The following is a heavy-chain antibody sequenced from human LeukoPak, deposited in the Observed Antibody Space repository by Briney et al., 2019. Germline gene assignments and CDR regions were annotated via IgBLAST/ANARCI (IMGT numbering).Heavy chain of an antibody. CDR2: IYSGGST. V-gene: IGHV3-53*01. CDR3: ARGLSGYASSLGY. D-gene: IGHD6-6*01. J-gene: IGHJ4*02. Sequence: GGSLRLSCAASGFTVSSNYMSRVRQAPGKGLEWVSVIYSGGSTYYADSVKGRFTISRDNSKNTLYLQMNSLRAEDTAVYYCARGLSGYASSLGYWGQGTLVTVSA. CDR1: GFTVSSNY.